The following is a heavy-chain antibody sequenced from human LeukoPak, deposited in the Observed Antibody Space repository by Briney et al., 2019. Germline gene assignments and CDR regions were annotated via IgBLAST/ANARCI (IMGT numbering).Heavy chain of an antibody. J-gene: IGHJ4*02. D-gene: IGHD2-2*01. Sequence: GGSLRLSCAASEFTFSNHWMHWVRQAPGEGLVWVSYINSDGSSTSYAAYVKGRFTISRDNARNTLYLQMNSLRAEDTAVYYCARADIVVVPAACFDYWGQGTLVTVSS. CDR3: ARADIVVVPAACFDY. CDR1: EFTFSNHW. CDR2: INSDGSST. V-gene: IGHV3-74*01.